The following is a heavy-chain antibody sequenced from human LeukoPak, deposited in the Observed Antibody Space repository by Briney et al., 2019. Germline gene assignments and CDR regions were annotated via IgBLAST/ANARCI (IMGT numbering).Heavy chain of an antibody. J-gene: IGHJ5*02. Sequence: SQTLSLTCTVSGGSISSGSYYWSWIRQPAGKGLEWIGRVYASGNTNYNPSLKSRITISIDTSQNQFSLMLSFVTAADTAVYYCARLLEVSSTFDPWGREPWSPSPQ. CDR3: ARLLEVSSTFDP. CDR1: GGSISSGSYY. CDR2: VYASGNT. D-gene: IGHD5/OR15-5a*01. V-gene: IGHV4-61*02.